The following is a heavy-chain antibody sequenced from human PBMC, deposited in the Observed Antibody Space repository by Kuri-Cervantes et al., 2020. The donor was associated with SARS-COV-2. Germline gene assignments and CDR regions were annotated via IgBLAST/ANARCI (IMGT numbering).Heavy chain of an antibody. CDR3: ARQTGSYLAGAFDI. CDR1: GGSFSGYY. D-gene: IGHD1-26*01. V-gene: IGHV4-34*01. J-gene: IGHJ3*02. CDR2: INHSGST. Sequence: ESLKISCAVYGGSFSGYYWSWIRQPPGKGLEWIGEINHSGSTNYNPSLKSRVTISVDTSKNQFSLKLSSVTAADTAVYYCARQTGSYLAGAFDIWGQGIMVTVSS.